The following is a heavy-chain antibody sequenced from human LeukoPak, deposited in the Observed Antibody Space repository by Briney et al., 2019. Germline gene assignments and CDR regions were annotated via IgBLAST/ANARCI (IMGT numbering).Heavy chain of an antibody. V-gene: IGHV3-30*14. CDR2: IPYDGSNK. D-gene: IGHD6-19*01. CDR3: ARLAVAGTWAFIYFDY. J-gene: IGHJ4*02. Sequence: PGRSLRLSCAASGFTFSTYAMHWVRQAPGKGLEWVAVIPYDGSNKYYADSVKGRFTISRDNSKNTLYLQMNSLRAEDTAVYYCARLAVAGTWAFIYFDYWGQGTLVTVSS. CDR1: GFTFSTYA.